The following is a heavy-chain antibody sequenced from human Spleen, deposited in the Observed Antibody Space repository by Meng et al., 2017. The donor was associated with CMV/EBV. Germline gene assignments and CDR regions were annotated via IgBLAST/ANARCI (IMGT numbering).Heavy chain of an antibody. V-gene: IGHV4-59*01. D-gene: IGHD1-26*01. Sequence: SETLSLTCTVSGGSISSYYWSWIRQPPEKGLEWIGYIYYSGSTNYNPSLKSRVTISVDTSKNQFSLKLSSVTAADTAVYYCARGVRGATKMYYFDYWGQGTLVTVSS. J-gene: IGHJ4*02. CDR1: GGSISSYY. CDR3: ARGVRGATKMYYFDY. CDR2: IYYSGST.